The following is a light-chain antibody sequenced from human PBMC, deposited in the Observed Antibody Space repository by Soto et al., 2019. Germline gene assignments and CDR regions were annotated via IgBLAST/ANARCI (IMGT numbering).Light chain of an antibody. Sequence: DVQVTRSPATGSASVGERWSITCMAMQIVSTRLAWYQQKPGKAPNVLIFKASNLARGVTSRLSGSGSGTEFTLTIDNLQPEDFAPYYCQPYNSYPRPVGPGTQVDIK. J-gene: IGKJ1*01. CDR2: KAS. CDR3: QPYNSYPRP. V-gene: IGKV1-5*03. CDR1: QIVSTR.